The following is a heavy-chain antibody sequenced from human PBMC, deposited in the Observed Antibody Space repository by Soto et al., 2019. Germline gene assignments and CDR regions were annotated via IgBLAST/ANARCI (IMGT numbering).Heavy chain of an antibody. CDR3: ATALPVDQGGFDP. V-gene: IGHV3-53*01. CDR2: IYTAGGT. CDR1: GFTVSNTY. J-gene: IGHJ5*02. Sequence: PGGSLRLSCAASGFTVSNTYMTWVRQPPGKGLECVSVIYTAGGTYYADSVKGRFIISRDNSKNTLYLQMNSLRAEDTAVYYCATALPVDQGGFDPWGQGTQVTVSS.